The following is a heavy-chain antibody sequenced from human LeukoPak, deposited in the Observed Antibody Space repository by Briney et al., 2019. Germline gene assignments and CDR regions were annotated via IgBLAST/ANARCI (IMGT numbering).Heavy chain of an antibody. CDR2: ISGSGGST. D-gene: IGHD2-15*01. J-gene: IGHJ4*02. Sequence: GGSLRLSCAASGFLFSKYPMSWVRQAPGEGLEWVSAISGSGGSTYYADSVKGRFTISRDNSKNTLFLVMKSLTPEDTAMYYCVTDPGYCSSGSCYTFDQWGQGILVTVSS. V-gene: IGHV3-23*01. CDR1: GFLFSKYP. CDR3: VTDPGYCSSGSCYTFDQ.